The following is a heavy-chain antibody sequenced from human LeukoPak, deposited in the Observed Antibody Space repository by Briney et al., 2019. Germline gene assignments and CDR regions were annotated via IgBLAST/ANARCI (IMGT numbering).Heavy chain of an antibody. CDR2: IYYGGST. CDR3: AREGAGSYGFRYIDV. Sequence: SETLSLTCTVSNDSMISYYWSWLRQPPGKGLEWMGYIYYGGSTNYNPSLKSRVTILVDTSKNQFSLKLSSVTAADTAVYYCAREGAGSYGFRYIDVWGKGTTVTVSS. V-gene: IGHV4-59*01. D-gene: IGHD5-18*01. CDR1: NDSMISYY. J-gene: IGHJ6*03.